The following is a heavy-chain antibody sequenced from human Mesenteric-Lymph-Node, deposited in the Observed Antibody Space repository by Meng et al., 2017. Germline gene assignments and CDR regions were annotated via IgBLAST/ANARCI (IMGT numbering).Heavy chain of an antibody. CDR1: GFSLSTSGVG. J-gene: IGHJ5*02. CDR2: IYWDDDK. V-gene: IGHV2-5*02. D-gene: IGHD4-23*01. Sequence: SGPTLVKPTQTLTLTCTFSGFSLSTSGVGVGWIRQPPGKALEWLALIYWDDDKRYSPSLKSRLTITKDTSKNQVVLTMTNMDPVDTATYYCARVHDYGGPGGFDPWGQGTLVTVSS. CDR3: ARVHDYGGPGGFDP.